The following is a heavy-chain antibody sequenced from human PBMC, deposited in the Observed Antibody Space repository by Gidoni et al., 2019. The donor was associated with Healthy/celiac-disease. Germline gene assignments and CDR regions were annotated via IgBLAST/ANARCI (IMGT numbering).Heavy chain of an antibody. CDR1: GGSFSSSA. J-gene: IGHJ6*03. D-gene: IGHD6-19*01. CDR2: IIPIFCTA. Sequence: HVQLVQSGAELKQPRSSVKVSCNASGGSFSSSAIRWVRQAPGQGREWRGGIIPIFCTANYAKKFQGRVTITADESTSTAYMELSSMRSEDTAVYYCARAGRIAVAYYYYYYMDVWGKGTTVTVSS. V-gene: IGHV1-69*01. CDR3: ARAGRIAVAYYYYYYMDV.